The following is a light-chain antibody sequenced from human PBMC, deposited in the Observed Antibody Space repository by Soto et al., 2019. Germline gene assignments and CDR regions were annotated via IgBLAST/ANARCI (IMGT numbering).Light chain of an antibody. CDR3: QTWGTGIWV. J-gene: IGLJ3*02. CDR1: SGHINYA. V-gene: IGLV4-69*01. Sequence: QLVLTQSPSASASLGASVKLTCTLSSGHINYAIAWHQQQPEKGPRYLMKLNSDGSHSKGDGIPDHFSGSSSGAERYLTISSLQSEYEADYYCQTWGTGIWVFGGGTKVTVL. CDR2: LNSDGSH.